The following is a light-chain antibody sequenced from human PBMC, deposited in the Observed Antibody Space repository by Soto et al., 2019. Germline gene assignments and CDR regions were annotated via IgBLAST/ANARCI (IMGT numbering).Light chain of an antibody. CDR2: RNN. CDR1: SSNIGSNF. CDR3: AAWDDSLSGWA. V-gene: IGLV1-47*01. J-gene: IGLJ3*02. Sequence: QSVLTQPPSASGTPGQRVTISCSGSSSNIGSNFVYWYQQFPGTAPKLLIYRNNQRPSGVPDRFSGSKSGTSASLAISGLPSEDEADYYCAAWDDSLSGWAFGRGTKLTVL.